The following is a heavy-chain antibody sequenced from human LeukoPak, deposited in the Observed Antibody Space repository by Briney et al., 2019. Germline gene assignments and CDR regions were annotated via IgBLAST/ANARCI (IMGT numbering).Heavy chain of an antibody. CDR2: INHKSGNK. Sequence: ASVKVSCEASGYTFSSYDMNWVRQAPGQGLEWMGWINHKSGNKHSAHNFQGRITMTRHTSISTAYMELSNLRSEDTAVYYCASPTKQDTVADQYSGSIRPYDGMAVWGQGTTVTVSS. D-gene: IGHD5-12*01. CDR3: ASPTKQDTVADQYSGSIRPYDGMAV. CDR1: GYTFSSYD. V-gene: IGHV1-8*01. J-gene: IGHJ6*02.